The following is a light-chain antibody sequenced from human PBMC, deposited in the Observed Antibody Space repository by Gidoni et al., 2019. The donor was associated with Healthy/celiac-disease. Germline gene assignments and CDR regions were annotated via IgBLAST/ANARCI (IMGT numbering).Light chain of an antibody. V-gene: IGLV4-69*01. J-gene: IGLJ3*02. CDR2: LNSDGSH. Sequence: QLVLTQSPSASASLAASVKLTCTLSSGHSSYAIEWHQQQPEKGPRYLMKLNSDGSHSKGDGIPDRFSGSSSGAERDLTISSLQSEDEADYYCQTWGTGIRVFGGGTKLTVL. CDR3: QTWGTGIRV. CDR1: SGHSSYA.